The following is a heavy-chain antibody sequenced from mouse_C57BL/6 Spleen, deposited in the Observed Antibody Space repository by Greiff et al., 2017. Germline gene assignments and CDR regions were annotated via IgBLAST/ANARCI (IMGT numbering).Heavy chain of an antibody. J-gene: IGHJ3*01. CDR3: ARRRDYGWVAY. CDR2: IWSGGST. V-gene: IGHV2-2*01. Sequence: QVQLKESGPGLVQPSQSLSITCTVSGFSLTSYGVHWVRQSPGKGLEWLGVIWSGGSTYYNAAFISRLSISKDNSKSQVFFKMNSLQADDTAIYYCARRRDYGWVAYWGQGTLVTVSA. D-gene: IGHD2-4*01. CDR1: GFSLTSYG.